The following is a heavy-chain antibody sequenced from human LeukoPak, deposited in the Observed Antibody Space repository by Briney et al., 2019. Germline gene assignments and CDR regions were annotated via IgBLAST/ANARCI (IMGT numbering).Heavy chain of an antibody. V-gene: IGHV3-23*01. CDR1: GFTFSSYG. J-gene: IGHJ4*02. D-gene: IGHD3-16*01. Sequence: QTGGSLRLSCAASGFTFSSYGMSWVRQAPGKGLEWVSTISGSGDSTYYADSVKGRFTISRDNSKNTLYLQMNSLRAEDTAVYYCAKTYVWYYFDYWGQGILVTVSS. CDR2: ISGSGDST. CDR3: AKTYVWYYFDY.